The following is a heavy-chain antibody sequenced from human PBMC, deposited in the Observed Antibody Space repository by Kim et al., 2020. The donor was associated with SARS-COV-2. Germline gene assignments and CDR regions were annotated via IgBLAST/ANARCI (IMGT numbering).Heavy chain of an antibody. CDR2: IYTSGST. V-gene: IGHV4-4*07. D-gene: IGHD6-19*01. CDR1: GGSISSYY. CDR3: ARSARYSSGWAPPGGWFDP. J-gene: IGHJ5*02. Sequence: SETLSLTCTVSGGSISSYYWSWIRQPAGKGLEWIGRIYTSGSTNYNPSLKSRVTMSVDTSKNQFSLKLSSVTAADTAVYYCARSARYSSGWAPPGGWFDPWGQGTLVTVSS.